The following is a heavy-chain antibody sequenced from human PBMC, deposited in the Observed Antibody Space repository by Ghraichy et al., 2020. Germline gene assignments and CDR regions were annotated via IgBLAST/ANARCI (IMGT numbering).Heavy chain of an antibody. D-gene: IGHD7-27*01. CDR1: GGSINSSYYY. Sequence: SETLSLTCTVSGGSINSSYYYWGWIRQPPGKGLEWIGSIYYSGSTYYNPSLKSRVTISVDTSKNQFSLRLSSVTAADTAVHYCARHSSNWGVFDYWGQGTLVTVSS. V-gene: IGHV4-39*01. CDR3: ARHSSNWGVFDY. CDR2: IYYSGST. J-gene: IGHJ4*02.